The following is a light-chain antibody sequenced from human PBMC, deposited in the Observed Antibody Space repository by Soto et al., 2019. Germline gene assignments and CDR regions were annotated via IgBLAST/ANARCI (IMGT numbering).Light chain of an antibody. CDR1: QSVSGSY. CDR2: GAS. CDR3: QQYGNSPPNT. V-gene: IGKV3-20*01. Sequence: EIVLTQSPGTLSLSPGERATLSCRASQSVSGSYLAWYQQKPGQAPRLLIYGASSRATGIPDRFSGSGSGTDVTLTISRLEPEDFAVYYCQQYGNSPPNTFGQGTKVEIK. J-gene: IGKJ2*01.